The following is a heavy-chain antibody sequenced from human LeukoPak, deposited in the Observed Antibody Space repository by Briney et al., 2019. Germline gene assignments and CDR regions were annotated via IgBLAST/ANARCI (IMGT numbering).Heavy chain of an antibody. CDR3: ARESRWGDWLDP. CDR2: IYYSGST. D-gene: IGHD3-16*01. V-gene: IGHV4-61*01. J-gene: IGHJ5*02. CDR1: GGSVSSGSYY. Sequence: PSETLSLTCTVSGGSVSSGSYYWSWIRQPPGKGLEWIGYIYYSGSTNYNPSLKSRVTISVDTSKNQFSLKLSSVTAADTAVYYCARESRWGDWLDPWGQGTLVTVSS.